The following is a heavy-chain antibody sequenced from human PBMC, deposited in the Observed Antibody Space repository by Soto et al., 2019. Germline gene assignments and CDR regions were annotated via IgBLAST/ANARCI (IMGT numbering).Heavy chain of an antibody. CDR2: ISGSGGST. CDR1: GFTVSSNY. CDR3: AKRPGQYDYGEN. D-gene: IGHD4-17*01. J-gene: IGHJ4*02. V-gene: IGHV3-23*04. Sequence: EVQLVESGGGLIQPGGSLRLSCAASGFTVSSNYMSWVRQAPGKGLEWVSAISGSGGSTYYADSVKGRFTISRDNSKNTLYLQMNSLRAEDTAVYYCAKRPGQYDYGENWGQGTLVTVSS.